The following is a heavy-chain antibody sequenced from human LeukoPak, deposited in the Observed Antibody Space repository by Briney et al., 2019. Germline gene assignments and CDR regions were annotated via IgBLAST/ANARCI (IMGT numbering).Heavy chain of an antibody. CDR2: IKQDGREK. D-gene: IGHD4-23*01. V-gene: IGHV3-7*01. J-gene: IGHJ4*02. CDR3: VRDRGYSTFDY. Sequence: GGSLRLSCAASGFTFSSYWMSWVRQAPGKGLEWVANIKQDGREKYYVDSVKGRFTISRDNAKNSLNLQMNSLRVDVTAVYYCVRDRGYSTFDYWGQGTLVIVSS. CDR1: GFTFSSYW.